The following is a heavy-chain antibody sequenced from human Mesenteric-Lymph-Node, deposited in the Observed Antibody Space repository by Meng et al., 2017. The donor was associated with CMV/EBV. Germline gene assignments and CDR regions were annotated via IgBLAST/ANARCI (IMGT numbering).Heavy chain of an antibody. J-gene: IGHJ4*02. CDR2: IHYSGVT. CDR1: GGSVCSGGFY. Sequence: SLTCTVSGGSVCSGGFYWSWIRQPPGKGLEWMASIHYSGVTNYNPSLESRVSISVDTAKNQFSLKLSSVTAADTAVYYCARGRTNFDYWGQGTLVTVSS. D-gene: IGHD3-10*01. CDR3: ARGRTNFDY. V-gene: IGHV4-61*08.